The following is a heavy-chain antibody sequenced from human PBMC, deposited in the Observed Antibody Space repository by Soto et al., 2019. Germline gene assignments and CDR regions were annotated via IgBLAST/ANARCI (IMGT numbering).Heavy chain of an antibody. Sequence: ASVKVSCKASGYTFTSYGISWVRQAPGQGLEWMGWISAYNGNTNYAQKLQGRVTMTTDTSTSTAYMELRSLRSDDTAVYYCARDRGSYSSSSGRVDYWGQGTLVTVSS. D-gene: IGHD6-6*01. CDR1: GYTFTSYG. J-gene: IGHJ4*02. V-gene: IGHV1-18*04. CDR2: ISAYNGNT. CDR3: ARDRGSYSSSSGRVDY.